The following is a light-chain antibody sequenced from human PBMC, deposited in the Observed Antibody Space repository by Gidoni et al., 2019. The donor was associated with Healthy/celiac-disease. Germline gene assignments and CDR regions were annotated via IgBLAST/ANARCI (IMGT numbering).Light chain of an antibody. CDR1: SSDIGNSNY. CDR2: EVS. Sequence: QSALTQPPSASGSPGQSVTISCTGTSSDIGNSNYVSWYQQHPGKAPKLMIYEVSKRPSGVPVRFSGSKSGNTASLTVSGLQPEDEADYYCSSYAGSNNYVFGTGTKVTVL. J-gene: IGLJ1*01. CDR3: SSYAGSNNYV. V-gene: IGLV2-8*01.